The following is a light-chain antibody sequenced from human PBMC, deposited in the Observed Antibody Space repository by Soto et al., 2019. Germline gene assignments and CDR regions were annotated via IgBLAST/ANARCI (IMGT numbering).Light chain of an antibody. CDR2: GTS. Sequence: EIVLTQSPVTLSLSPGERATLFCRASQSVRSSHLAWYQLKPGQAPRLLIYGTSSRATGTPDRFSGSGAGTDFTLTISRLEPEDFAVYYCQQYVGSPFTFGPGTKVDIK. V-gene: IGKV3-20*01. CDR1: QSVRSSH. CDR3: QQYVGSPFT. J-gene: IGKJ3*01.